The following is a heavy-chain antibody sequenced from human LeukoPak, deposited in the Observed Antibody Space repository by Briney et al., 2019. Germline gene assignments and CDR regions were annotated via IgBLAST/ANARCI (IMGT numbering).Heavy chain of an antibody. V-gene: IGHV4-59*08. Sequence: SETLSLTCAVSGVTISSYYWTWIRQPPGKGLEWVGYIQNSAIYRAKIKSSPSLQSRASLSIDTSKNQDSLTVNSVTAADTAVYYCARLSSTLYYSMDVWGPGTAVTVSS. J-gene: IGHJ6*02. CDR2: IQNSAIYRAKI. CDR3: ARLSSTLYYSMDV. CDR1: GVTISSYY. D-gene: IGHD6-6*01.